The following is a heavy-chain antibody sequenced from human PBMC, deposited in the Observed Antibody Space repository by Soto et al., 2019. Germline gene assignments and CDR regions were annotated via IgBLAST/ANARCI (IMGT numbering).Heavy chain of an antibody. CDR3: PRVGLSNRWTVALDV. Sequence: QVQLVESGGGVVQPGRSLRLSCAASGFTFSSYAMHWVRQAPGRGLEWVAFISHDESNRLYADSVKGRFSISRDNSKNILYLQMSSLRLEDTAVYYCPRVGLSNRWTVALDVWGHGTTVTVSS. CDR2: ISHDESNR. CDR1: GFTFSSYA. V-gene: IGHV3-30-3*01. J-gene: IGHJ6*02. D-gene: IGHD4-17*01.